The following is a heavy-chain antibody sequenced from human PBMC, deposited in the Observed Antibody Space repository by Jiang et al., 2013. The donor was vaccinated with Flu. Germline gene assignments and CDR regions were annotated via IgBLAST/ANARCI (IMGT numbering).Heavy chain of an antibody. J-gene: IGHJ4*02. CDR2: ISGSGGST. CDR1: GFTFSSYA. CDR3: AKMGLRRPNHGYFDY. Sequence: AASGFTFSSYAMSWVRQAPGKGLEWVSAISGSGGSTYYADSVKGRFTISRDNSKNTLYLQMNSLRAEDTAVYYCAKMGLRRPNHGYFDYWGQGTLVTVSS. D-gene: IGHD1-14*01. V-gene: IGHV3-23*01.